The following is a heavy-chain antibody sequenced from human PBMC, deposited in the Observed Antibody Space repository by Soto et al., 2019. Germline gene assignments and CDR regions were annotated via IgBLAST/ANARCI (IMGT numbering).Heavy chain of an antibody. Sequence: GGSLRLSCAASGFTFSSYWMHWVRQAPGKGLVWVSRINSDGSSTSYADSVKGRFTISRDNAKNTLYLQMNSLRAEDTAVYYCARGMGVLLWTRDYYYMDVWGKGTTVTVSS. D-gene: IGHD3-10*01. CDR3: ARGMGVLLWTRDYYYMDV. CDR2: INSDGSST. J-gene: IGHJ6*03. V-gene: IGHV3-74*01. CDR1: GFTFSSYW.